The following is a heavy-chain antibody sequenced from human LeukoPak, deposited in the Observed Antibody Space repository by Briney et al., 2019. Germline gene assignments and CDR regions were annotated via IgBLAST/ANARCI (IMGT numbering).Heavy chain of an antibody. J-gene: IGHJ6*03. CDR2: IIPIFGTA. CDR1: GGTFSSYA. V-gene: IGHV1-69*05. CDR3: ARVTVHRIAAAGTFYYYMDV. D-gene: IGHD6-13*01. Sequence: SVKVSCKASGGTFSSYAISWVRQAPGQGLESMGGIIPIFGTANYSQKFQGRVTNTTDESTSTAYMELSSLRSEDTGVYYCARVTVHRIAAAGTFYYYMDVWGEGTTVTVSS.